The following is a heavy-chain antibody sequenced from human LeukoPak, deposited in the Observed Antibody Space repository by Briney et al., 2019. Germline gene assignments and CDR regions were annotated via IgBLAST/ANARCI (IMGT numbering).Heavy chain of an antibody. Sequence: SETLSLTCAVYGGSFSGYYWSWIRQPPGKGLEWIGEINHSGSTNYNPSLKSRVTISVDTSKNQFSLKLSSVTAADTAVYYCASSGYSSSYNFDYWGQGTLVTVSS. V-gene: IGHV4-34*01. CDR1: GGSFSGYY. CDR2: INHSGST. CDR3: ASSGYSSSYNFDY. J-gene: IGHJ4*02. D-gene: IGHD6-13*01.